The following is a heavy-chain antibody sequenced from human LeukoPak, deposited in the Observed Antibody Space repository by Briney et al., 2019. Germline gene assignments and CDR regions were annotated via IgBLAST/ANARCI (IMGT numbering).Heavy chain of an antibody. Sequence: SVKVSCKASGGTFSSYAISWVRQAPGQGLEWMGGIIPIFGTANYAQKFQGRVTITADKSTSTAYMELSRLRSDDTAVYYCARGRGWTMNDAFDIWGQGTMVTVSS. CDR1: GGTFSSYA. V-gene: IGHV1-69*06. CDR3: ARGRGWTMNDAFDI. D-gene: IGHD6-19*01. J-gene: IGHJ3*02. CDR2: IIPIFGTA.